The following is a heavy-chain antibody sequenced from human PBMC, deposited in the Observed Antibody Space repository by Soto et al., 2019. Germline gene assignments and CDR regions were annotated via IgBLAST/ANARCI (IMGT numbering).Heavy chain of an antibody. CDR3: ARVNDYPLTWFDP. J-gene: IGHJ5*02. D-gene: IGHD4-17*01. Sequence: SVKVSCKASGGTFSSYAISWVRQAPGQGLEWMGGIIPIFGTANYAQKFQGRVTITADESTSTAYMELSSLRSEDTAVYYCARVNDYPLTWFDPWGQGTLVTVSS. CDR2: IIPIFGTA. V-gene: IGHV1-69*13. CDR1: GGTFSSYA.